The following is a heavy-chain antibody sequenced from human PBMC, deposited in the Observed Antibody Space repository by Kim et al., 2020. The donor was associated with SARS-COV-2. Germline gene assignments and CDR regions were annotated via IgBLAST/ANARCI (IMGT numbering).Heavy chain of an antibody. CDR2: INHSGST. CDR1: GGSFSGYY. V-gene: IGHV4-34*01. CDR3: ARGPTPFWSGSRDEVYFDY. Sequence: SETLSLTCAVYGGSFSGYYWSWIRQPPGKGLEWIGEINHSGSTNYNPSLKSRVTISVDTSKNQFSLKLSSVTAADTAVYYCARGPTPFWSGSRDEVYFDYWGQGTLVTVSS. D-gene: IGHD3-3*01. J-gene: IGHJ4*02.